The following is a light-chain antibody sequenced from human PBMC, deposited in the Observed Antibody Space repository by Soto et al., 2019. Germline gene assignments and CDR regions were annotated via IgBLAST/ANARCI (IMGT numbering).Light chain of an antibody. CDR1: QSISSW. Sequence: SHMPQSPSTLSASVGDRVTITWRASQSISSWLAWYQQKPGKAPKLLIYDASSLESGVPSRFSGSGSGTEFTLTISSRQPDDFATYYCQQYNSYSPTFGQGTRWIS. CDR3: QQYNSYSPT. CDR2: DAS. V-gene: IGKV1-5*01. J-gene: IGKJ1*01.